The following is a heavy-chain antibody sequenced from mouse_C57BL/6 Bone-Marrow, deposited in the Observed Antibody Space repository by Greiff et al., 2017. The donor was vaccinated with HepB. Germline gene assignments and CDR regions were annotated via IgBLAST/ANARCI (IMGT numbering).Heavy chain of an antibody. CDR3: ANDYYGSSYRYAMDY. CDR2: ISYDGSN. Sequence: ESGPGLVKPSQSLSLTCSVTGYSITSGYYWNWIRQFPGNKLEWMGYISYDGSNNYNPSLKNRISITRDTSKNQFFLKLNSMTTEDTATYYCANDYYGSSYRYAMDYWGQGTSVTVSS. V-gene: IGHV3-6*01. CDR1: GYSITSGYY. J-gene: IGHJ4*01. D-gene: IGHD1-1*01.